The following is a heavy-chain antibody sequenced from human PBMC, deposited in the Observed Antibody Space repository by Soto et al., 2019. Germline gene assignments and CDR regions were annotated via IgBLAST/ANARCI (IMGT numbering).Heavy chain of an antibody. V-gene: IGHV3-23*01. CDR3: AKDLTMIVVVMFDY. CDR2: ISGSGGST. Sequence: PGGSLRLSCAASGFTFSSYAMIWVRQAPGKGLEWVSAISGSGGSTYYADSVKGRFTISRDNSKNTLYLQMNSLRAEDTAVYYCAKDLTMIVVVMFDYWGQGTLVTVSS. CDR1: GFTFSSYA. D-gene: IGHD3-22*01. J-gene: IGHJ4*02.